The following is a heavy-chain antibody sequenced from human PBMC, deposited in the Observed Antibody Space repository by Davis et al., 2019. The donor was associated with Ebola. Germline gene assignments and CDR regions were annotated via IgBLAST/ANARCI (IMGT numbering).Heavy chain of an antibody. D-gene: IGHD4-17*01. CDR3: AKDYHDYGDSTHTLDY. V-gene: IGHV3-74*01. J-gene: IGHJ4*02. CDR1: GFSFSSSW. CDR2: ISSDASSI. Sequence: GESLKISCAASGFSFSSSWMHWVRQAPGKGLEWVSRISSDASSIIYANSVKGRFTISRDNAKSTLYLQMNSLRAEDTALYFCAKDYHDYGDSTHTLDYWGQGTLVTVSS.